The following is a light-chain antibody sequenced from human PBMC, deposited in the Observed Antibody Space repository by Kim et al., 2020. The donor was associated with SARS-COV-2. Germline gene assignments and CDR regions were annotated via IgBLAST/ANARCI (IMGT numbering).Light chain of an antibody. CDR1: SSNIGSNT. CDR3: AAWDDSLNGPV. Sequence: QSVLTQTPSASGTPGQRVTISCSGSSSNIGSNTVSWYQQVPGTAPKLLIYRNNQRPSGVPDRFSGSKSGTSASLAISGLQSEDEVDYYCAAWDDSLNGPVFGGGTQLTVL. V-gene: IGLV1-44*01. CDR2: RNN. J-gene: IGLJ2*01.